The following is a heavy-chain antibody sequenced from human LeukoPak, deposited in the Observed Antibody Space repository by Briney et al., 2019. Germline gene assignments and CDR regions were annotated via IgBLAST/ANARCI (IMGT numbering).Heavy chain of an antibody. CDR2: IYPGDSDT. J-gene: IGHJ3*02. CDR3: ARPRGAMVSGDAFDI. V-gene: IGHV5-51*01. D-gene: IGHD5-18*01. Sequence: GESLKISCKASGYSFTTYWIGWVRQMPGKGLEWVGFIYPGDSDTRYSPSFQGQVTISADKSISTAYLQWSSLKASDTAMYYCARPRGAMVSGDAFDIWGQGTMVTVSS. CDR1: GYSFTTYW.